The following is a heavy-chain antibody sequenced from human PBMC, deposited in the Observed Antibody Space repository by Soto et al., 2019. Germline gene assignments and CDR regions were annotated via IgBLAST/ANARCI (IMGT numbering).Heavy chain of an antibody. V-gene: IGHV3-21*01. CDR1: GFAFRSYN. Sequence: EVPLLESGGGLVKPGGSLTLYCAASGFAFRSYNMNWVRQAPGKGLEWVASISSGSSNIYYADSVKGRFTISRDNAKNSLFLQMDSLRAEDSAVYYCASATVVAATFDFWGQGTLVTVSS. CDR2: ISSGSSNI. J-gene: IGHJ4*02. D-gene: IGHD2-15*01. CDR3: ASATVVAATFDF.